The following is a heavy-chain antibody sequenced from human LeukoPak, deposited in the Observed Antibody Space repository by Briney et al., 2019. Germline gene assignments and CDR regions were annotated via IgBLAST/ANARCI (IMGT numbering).Heavy chain of an antibody. CDR3: ARGGLTGYYDGNGYDY. J-gene: IGHJ4*02. CDR1: GYGFTYYA. Sequence: ASVKVSCKTSGYGFTYYALSWVRQAPGQGLEWMGWVNSYNGNTKFAQNFQGRVTMTTDTSTNTAYMELRSLTSDDTAVYYCARGGLTGYYDGNGYDYWGQGTLVTVSS. V-gene: IGHV1-18*01. CDR2: VNSYNGNT. D-gene: IGHD3-22*01.